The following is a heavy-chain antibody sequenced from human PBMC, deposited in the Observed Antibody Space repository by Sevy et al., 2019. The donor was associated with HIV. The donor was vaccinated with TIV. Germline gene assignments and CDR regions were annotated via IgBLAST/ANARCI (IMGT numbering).Heavy chain of an antibody. CDR1: GYTFTGYY. CDR3: AIIGYCSSTSCSPYYYYGMDV. V-gene: IGHV1-2*02. J-gene: IGHJ6*02. CDR2: INPNSGGT. D-gene: IGHD2-2*01. Sequence: ASVKVSCKASGYTFTGYYMHWVRQAPGQALEWMGWINPNSGGTNYAQKFQGRVTMTRDTSISTAYMELSRLRSDDTAVYYCAIIGYCSSTSCSPYYYYGMDVWGQGTTVTVSS.